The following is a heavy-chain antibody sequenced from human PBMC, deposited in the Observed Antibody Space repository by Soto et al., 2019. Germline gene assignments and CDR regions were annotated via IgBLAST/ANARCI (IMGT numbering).Heavy chain of an antibody. Sequence: QVQLVESGGGVVQPGRSLRLCWVASGFTLGSYAIHWVRQAPGKGLEWVAAISYDGSGKYYADSVKGRFTISRDNSKNTLYLQMNSLRVEDTAVYYCARDARIGTDWYFDLWGRGTLVTVSS. V-gene: IGHV3-30-3*01. CDR1: GFTLGSYA. CDR2: ISYDGSGK. J-gene: IGHJ2*01. CDR3: ARDARIGTDWYFDL. D-gene: IGHD1-26*01.